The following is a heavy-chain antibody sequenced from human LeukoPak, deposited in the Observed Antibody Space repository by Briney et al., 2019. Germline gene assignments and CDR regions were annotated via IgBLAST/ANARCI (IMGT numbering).Heavy chain of an antibody. CDR3: ARFSSGWYYYFDY. J-gene: IGHJ4*02. D-gene: IGHD6-19*01. V-gene: IGHV4-59*01. CDR1: GGSISSYC. Sequence: PSETLSLTCTVSGGSISSYCWSWIRQPPGKGLEWIGYIYYSGSTNYNPSLKSRVTISVDTSKNQFSLKLSSVTAADTAVYYCARFSSGWYYYFDYWDQGTLVTVSS. CDR2: IYYSGST.